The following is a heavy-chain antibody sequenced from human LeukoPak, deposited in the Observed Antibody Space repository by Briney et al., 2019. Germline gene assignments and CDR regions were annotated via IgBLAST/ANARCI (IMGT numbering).Heavy chain of an antibody. CDR1: GYTFTGYY. V-gene: IGHV1-24*01. D-gene: IGHD3-22*01. CDR3: ATDLFNYYYDSTQPSGY. J-gene: IGHJ4*02. CDR2: FDPEYGKT. Sequence: EASVKVSCKASGYTFTGYYMHWVRQAPGQGLEWMGGFDPEYGKTIYAQKFQGRVTMTEDTSTDTASMELSSLRSEDTAVYYCATDLFNYYYDSTQPSGYWGQGTLVTVSS.